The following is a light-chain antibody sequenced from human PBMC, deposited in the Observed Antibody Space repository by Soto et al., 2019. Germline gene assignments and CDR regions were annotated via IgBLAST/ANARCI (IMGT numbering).Light chain of an antibody. CDR2: EVS. CDR1: SSDLGAYNF. J-gene: IGLJ1*01. CDR3: SSHTSISTYV. V-gene: IGLV2-14*01. Sequence: QSALTQPASVSGSPGQSITISCTGTSSDLGAYNFVSWYQHHPGKVPKLMIYEVSNRPSGVSNRFSGSKSGNTASLTISGLQAEDEADYYCSSHTSISTYVFGTGTKLTVL.